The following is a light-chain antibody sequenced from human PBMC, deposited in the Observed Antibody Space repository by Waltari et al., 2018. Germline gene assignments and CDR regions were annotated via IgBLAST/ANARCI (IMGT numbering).Light chain of an antibody. V-gene: IGLV2-14*01. CDR2: EVS. Sequence: QSALTQPASVSGSPGQSITFSCTGPGSDVGGYDYVSWYQQHPGKVPKLMIYEVSNLPSGVSNRFSGSKSCNTASLTISGLQAEDEADYYCLSYTSSSTYVFGTGTKVTVL. J-gene: IGLJ1*01. CDR1: GSDVGGYDY. CDR3: LSYTSSSTYV.